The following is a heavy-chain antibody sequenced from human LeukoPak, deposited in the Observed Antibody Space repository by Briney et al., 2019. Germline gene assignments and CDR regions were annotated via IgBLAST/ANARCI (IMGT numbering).Heavy chain of an antibody. D-gene: IGHD3-22*01. CDR2: IKQDGSQK. Sequence: GGSLRLSCAASGFTFSSYWMSWVRQAPGKGLEWVANIKQDGSQKYYVDSVKGRFTISRDNAKNSLYLQMNSLRAEDTAVYYCAKHRFESGGYHSTDWGQGTLVTVSS. V-gene: IGHV3-7*03. CDR3: AKHRFESGGYHSTD. J-gene: IGHJ4*02. CDR1: GFTFSSYW.